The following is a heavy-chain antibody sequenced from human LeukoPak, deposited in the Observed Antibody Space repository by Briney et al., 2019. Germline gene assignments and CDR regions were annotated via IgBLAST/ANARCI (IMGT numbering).Heavy chain of an antibody. CDR3: ARDPGNSPFDY. CDR2: IWSDGSNK. CDR1: GFTFSNSG. V-gene: IGHV3-33*08. J-gene: IGHJ4*02. D-gene: IGHD1-1*01. Sequence: GGSLRLSCVASGFTFSNSGMHWVRQAPGKGLEWVAVIWSDGSNKDYADSVRGRFTISRDNSKNTLYLQMNSLRAEDTAVYFCARDPGNSPFDYWGQGTLVTVSS.